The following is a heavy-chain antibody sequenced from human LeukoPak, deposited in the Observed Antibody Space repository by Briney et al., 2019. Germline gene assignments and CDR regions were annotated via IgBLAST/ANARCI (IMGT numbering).Heavy chain of an antibody. D-gene: IGHD1-1*01. CDR3: ARELEPDSNGYYYMDV. CDR1: GFTFSIYW. J-gene: IGHJ6*03. Sequence: PGGSLRLSCAASGFTFSIYWMSWVRQAPGKGLEWVANIKQDGSEKYYVDSVKGRFTISRDNAKNSLYLQMNSLRAEDTAVYYCARELEPDSNGYYYMDVWGKGTTVTVSS. V-gene: IGHV3-7*01. CDR2: IKQDGSEK.